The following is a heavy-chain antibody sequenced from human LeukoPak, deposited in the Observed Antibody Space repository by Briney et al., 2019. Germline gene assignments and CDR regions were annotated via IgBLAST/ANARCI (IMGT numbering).Heavy chain of an antibody. CDR2: IYPGDSDT. CDR3: ARRNYDSSGHDAFDI. D-gene: IGHD3-22*01. CDR1: GYSFTSYW. V-gene: IGHV5-51*01. J-gene: IGHJ3*02. Sequence: GESLKISCKGSGYSFTSYWIGWVRQMPGKGLEWMGIIYPGDSDTRYSPSFQGQVTISADKSISTAYLQWSSLKASDTAMYHCARRNYDSSGHDAFDIWGQGTMVTVSS.